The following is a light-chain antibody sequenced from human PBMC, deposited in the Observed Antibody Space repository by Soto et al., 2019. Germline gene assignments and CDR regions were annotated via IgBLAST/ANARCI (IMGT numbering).Light chain of an antibody. J-gene: IGKJ4*01. CDR2: GAS. CDR3: QQFRSSPLT. V-gene: IGKV3-20*01. CDR1: QSISINY. Sequence: EIVLTQSPGTLSLSLGEIATLSCRASQSISINYLAWYQQKPGQAPRLLIYGASSRASGIPDRFSGSGSGTDFTLTISRVEPEDFAVYYCQQFRSSPLTFGGGTKVDIK.